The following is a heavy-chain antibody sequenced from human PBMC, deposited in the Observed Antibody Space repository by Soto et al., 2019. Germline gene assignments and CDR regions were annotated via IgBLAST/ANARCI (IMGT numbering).Heavy chain of an antibody. CDR2: ITGSSSYI. CDR3: ARHPRGSSSVNNWFDP. CDR1: GFTFSTYS. V-gene: IGHV3-21*01. D-gene: IGHD6-6*01. J-gene: IGHJ5*02. Sequence: GSLRLSCAASGFTFSTYSMNWVRQAPGKGLEWVSSITGSSSYIYYADSVRGRFTISRDNAKNSLYLQMNSLRAEDTAVYYCARHPRGSSSVNNWFDPWGQGTLVTVSS.